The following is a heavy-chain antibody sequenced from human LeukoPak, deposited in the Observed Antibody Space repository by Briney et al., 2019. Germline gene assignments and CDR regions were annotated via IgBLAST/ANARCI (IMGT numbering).Heavy chain of an antibody. CDR3: ARDYGEM. D-gene: IGHD7-27*01. Sequence: GGSLRLSCAASGFTFSSYAMHWVRQAPGKGLEWVAVISYDGSNKYYADSVKGRFTISRDNSKNTLYLQMNSLRAEDTAVYYCARDYGEMWAQGTLVTVSS. CDR1: GFTFSSYA. J-gene: IGHJ4*02. V-gene: IGHV3-30-3*01. CDR2: ISYDGSNK.